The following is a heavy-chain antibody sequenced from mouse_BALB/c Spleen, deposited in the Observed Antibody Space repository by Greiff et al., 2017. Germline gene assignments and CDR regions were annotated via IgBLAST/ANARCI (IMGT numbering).Heavy chain of an antibody. CDR2: IYPSDSYT. CDR1: GYTFTSYW. J-gene: IGHJ4*01. CDR3: TRNLYEAMDD. D-gene: IGHD1-1*01. V-gene: IGHV1-69*02. Sequence: QVQLKQPGAELVRPGASVKLSCKASGYTFTSYWINWVKQRPGQGLEWIGNIYPSDSYTNYNQKFKDKATLTVDKSSSTAYMQLSSPTSEDSAVYYCTRNLYEAMDDWGQGTSVTVSS.